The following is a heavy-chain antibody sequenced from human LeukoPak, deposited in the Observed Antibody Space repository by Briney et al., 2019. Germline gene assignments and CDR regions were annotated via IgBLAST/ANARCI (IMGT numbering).Heavy chain of an antibody. CDR3: ARERGRGLWFGEPKYGMDV. CDR1: GFTFSSYE. Sequence: GGSPRLSCAASGFTFSSYEMNWVRQAPGKGLEWVSYISSSGSTIYYADSVKGRFTISRDNAKNSLYLQMNGLRAEDTAVYYCARERGRGLWFGEPKYGMDVWGQGTTVTVSS. J-gene: IGHJ6*02. V-gene: IGHV3-48*03. D-gene: IGHD3-10*01. CDR2: ISSSGSTI.